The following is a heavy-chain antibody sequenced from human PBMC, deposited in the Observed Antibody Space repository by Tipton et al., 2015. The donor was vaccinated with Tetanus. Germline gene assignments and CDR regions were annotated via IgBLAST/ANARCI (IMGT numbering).Heavy chain of an antibody. CDR2: ISSSGAYT. D-gene: IGHD6-19*01. CDR1: GFTFSSYA. J-gene: IGHJ6*03. Sequence: SLRLSCAASGFTFSSYAMSWVRQAPGKGLEWLSGISSSGAYTFYADSLKGRFTTSRDNSKNTLYLQMSSLRAEDTALYYCAKAPRPLPLAGTPPDDYYYMDVWGKGTTVTVSS. CDR3: AKAPRPLPLAGTPPDDYYYMDV. V-gene: IGHV3-23*01.